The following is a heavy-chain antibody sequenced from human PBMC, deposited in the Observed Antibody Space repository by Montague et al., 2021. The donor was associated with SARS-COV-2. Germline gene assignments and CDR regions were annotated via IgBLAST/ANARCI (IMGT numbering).Heavy chain of an antibody. CDR1: GGSISSPDYY. CDR3: ARQLPSYCATNKCYPYYFDG. D-gene: IGHD2-8*01. CDR2: ISYTGRT. V-gene: IGHV4-39*01. Sequence: SETLSLTCTVSGGSISSPDYYWGWISQSPGKELEWIGSISYTGRTYYNPSLRSRVSFSMDTSKNHFSLSLSSVTVADTAVYFCARQLPSYCATNKCYPYYFDGWGQGALVTVSS. J-gene: IGHJ4*02.